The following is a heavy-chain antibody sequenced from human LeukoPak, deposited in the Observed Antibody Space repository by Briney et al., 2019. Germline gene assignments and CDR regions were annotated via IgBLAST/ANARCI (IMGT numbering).Heavy chain of an antibody. CDR3: ARARLRFDY. Sequence: SETLSLTCTVSGSSVSSGSYYWSWIRQPPGKGLEWIGYIYYSGSTNYNPSLKSRVTISVDTSKNQFSLKLSSVTAADTAVYYCARARLRFDYWGQGTLVTVSS. V-gene: IGHV4-61*01. J-gene: IGHJ4*02. CDR2: IYYSGST. CDR1: GSSVSSGSYY. D-gene: IGHD5-12*01.